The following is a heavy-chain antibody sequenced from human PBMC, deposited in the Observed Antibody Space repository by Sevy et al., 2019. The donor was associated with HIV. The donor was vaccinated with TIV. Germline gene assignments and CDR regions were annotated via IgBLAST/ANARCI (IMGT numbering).Heavy chain of an antibody. D-gene: IGHD1-1*01. CDR2: INSDGGSL. Sequence: GGSLRLSCAASGFTFSSSWMHWVRQVPGKGLVWVSRINSDGGSLSYADSVKGRFTISRDNAKKTLYLQMNSLRAEDTAMYCCARGTRGTFDSWGQGALVTVSS. CDR1: GFTFSSSW. J-gene: IGHJ4*02. V-gene: IGHV3-74*01. CDR3: ARGTRGTFDS.